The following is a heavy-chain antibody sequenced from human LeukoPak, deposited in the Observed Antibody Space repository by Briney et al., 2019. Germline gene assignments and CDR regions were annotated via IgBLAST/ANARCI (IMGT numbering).Heavy chain of an antibody. D-gene: IGHD6-13*01. V-gene: IGHV1-2*02. CDR1: GYTFTGYY. J-gene: IGHJ4*02. CDR3: ASSKRYSSSWYHY. Sequence: ASVKVSCKASGYTFTGYYMHWVRQAPGQGLEWMGWINPNSGGTNYAQKFQGRVTMTRDTSISTAYMELSRLRSDDTAVYCCASSKRYSSSWYHYWGQGTLVTVSS. CDR2: INPNSGGT.